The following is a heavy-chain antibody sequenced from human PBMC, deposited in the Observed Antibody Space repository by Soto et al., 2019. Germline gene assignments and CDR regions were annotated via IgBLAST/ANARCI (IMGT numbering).Heavy chain of an antibody. CDR2: IYPGDSDT. Sequence: GESLKISCKGSGYSFTSYWIGWVRQMPGKGLEWMGIIYPGDSDTRYSPSFQGQVTISADKSISTAYLQWSSLRSDDTAVYYCARSRFLEWLLYSDVWGQGTTVTVSS. D-gene: IGHD3-3*01. V-gene: IGHV5-51*01. CDR3: ARSRFLEWLLYSDV. J-gene: IGHJ6*02. CDR1: GYSFTSYW.